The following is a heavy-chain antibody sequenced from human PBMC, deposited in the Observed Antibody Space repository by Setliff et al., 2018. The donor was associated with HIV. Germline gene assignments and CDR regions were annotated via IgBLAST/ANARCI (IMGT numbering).Heavy chain of an antibody. Sequence: SETLSLTCVMDGGSLRDYYWSWIRQSPGKGLEWIGESNQSGSGNYNPSLKSRVTISVDTSRNEFFLNMGSVTAADTAVYYCAKGRRGYDSRLFYYHHGMDVWGQGTTVTVSS. CDR3: AKGRRGYDSRLFYYHHGMDV. J-gene: IGHJ6*02. CDR1: GGSLRDYY. CDR2: SNQSGSG. D-gene: IGHD5-12*01. V-gene: IGHV4-34*01.